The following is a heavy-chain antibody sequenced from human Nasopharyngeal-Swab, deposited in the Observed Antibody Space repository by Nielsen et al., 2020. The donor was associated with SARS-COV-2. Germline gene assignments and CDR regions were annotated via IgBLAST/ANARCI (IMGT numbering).Heavy chain of an antibody. J-gene: IGHJ6*02. CDR2: ISSSSSYI. Sequence: GESLKIPCSASGFTFNNYNFNWVRQAPGKGLGWVSSISSSSSYIYYADSVKGRFTISRDNAKNSLYLQMNSLRAEDTAVYYCARDGLDYDFWSAYFMDVWGQGTTVTVSS. V-gene: IGHV3-21*01. D-gene: IGHD3-3*01. CDR1: GFTFNNYN. CDR3: ARDGLDYDFWSAYFMDV.